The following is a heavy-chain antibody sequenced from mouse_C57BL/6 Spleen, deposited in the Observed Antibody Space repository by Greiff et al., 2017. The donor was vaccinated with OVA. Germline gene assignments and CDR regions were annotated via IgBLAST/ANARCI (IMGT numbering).Heavy chain of an antibody. V-gene: IGHV1-61*01. Sequence: HLPHSVSYLLSPFSSFKLSFNSSGYTFTSYLMDRENQIHLQCVECIGNIYPSYIETHYNQKFKDKATLTVDKSSSTAYMQLSSLTSEDSAVYYCARGDYYGSSYDYWGQGTLVTVSA. CDR3: ARGDYYGSSYDY. CDR1: GYTFTSYL. J-gene: IGHJ3*01. D-gene: IGHD1-1*01. CDR2: IYPSYIET.